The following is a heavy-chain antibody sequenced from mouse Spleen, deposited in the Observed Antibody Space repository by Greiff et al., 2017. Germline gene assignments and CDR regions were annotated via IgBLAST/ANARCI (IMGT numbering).Heavy chain of an antibody. CDR1: GFTFSSYG. J-gene: IGHJ2*01. CDR2: ISSGGSYT. CDR3: ARRLRLYFDY. V-gene: IGHV5-6*02. Sequence: EVRLEESGGDLVKPGGSLKLSCAASGFTFSSYGMSWVRQTPDKRLEWVATISSGGSYTYYPDSVKGRFTISRDNAKNTLYLQMSSLKSEDTAMYYCARRLRLYFDYWGQGTTLTVSS. D-gene: IGHD1-2*01.